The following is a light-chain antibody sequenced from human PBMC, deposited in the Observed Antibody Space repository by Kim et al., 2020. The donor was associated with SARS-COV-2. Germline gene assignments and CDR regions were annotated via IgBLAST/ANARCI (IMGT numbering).Light chain of an antibody. J-gene: IGKJ4*02. CDR3: QQANKFPLT. Sequence: DIQMTQSPSSVSASVGDRVTITCRASQSINSWLAWYQQTPGKAPKLLIYAASSLQSGVPSRFSGSGSGTDFTLTISSLQPEDFATYYCQQANKFPLTFGGGTKLEI. CDR1: QSINSW. V-gene: IGKV1-12*01. CDR2: AAS.